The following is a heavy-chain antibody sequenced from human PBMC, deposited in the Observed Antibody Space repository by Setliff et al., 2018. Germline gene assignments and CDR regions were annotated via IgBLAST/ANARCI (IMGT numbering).Heavy chain of an antibody. CDR3: ARAGGGSSFTAYYYYYYMDV. J-gene: IGHJ6*03. V-gene: IGHV4-4*07. CDR2: IYIGGSA. D-gene: IGHD6-13*01. CDR1: GGSISSYY. Sequence: SETLSLTCTVSGGSISSYYWSWIRQPAGKGLEWIGHIYIGGSANYNPSLKSRVTMSIDTSKNQFSLKLNSVTAADMAVYYCARAGGGSSFTAYYYYYYMDVWGKGTTVTVSS.